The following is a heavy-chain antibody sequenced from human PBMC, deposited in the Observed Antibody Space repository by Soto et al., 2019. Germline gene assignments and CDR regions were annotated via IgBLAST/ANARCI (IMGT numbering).Heavy chain of an antibody. Sequence: SXTLSLTCTVSGGSISSYYWSWIRQPPGKGLEWIGYIYYSGSTNYNPSLKSRITISVDTSKNQFSLKLSSVTAADTAVYYCARCGGDCYSYGMDVWGQGTTVTVSS. CDR1: GGSISSYY. CDR3: ARCGGDCYSYGMDV. J-gene: IGHJ6*02. V-gene: IGHV4-59*01. D-gene: IGHD2-21*01. CDR2: IYYSGST.